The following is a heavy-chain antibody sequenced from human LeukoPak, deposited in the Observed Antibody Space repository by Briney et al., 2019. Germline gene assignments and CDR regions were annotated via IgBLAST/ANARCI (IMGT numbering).Heavy chain of an antibody. J-gene: IGHJ4*02. D-gene: IGHD2-2*01. CDR2: ISTSGNTI. CDR3: ARMFDCSSTSCAFYFDY. Sequence: GGSLRPSCAASGFTFSDYYMSWIRQAPGKGLEWVSYISTSGNTIYYAGSVRGRFTISRDNAKNSLYLQMNSLRAEDTAVYYCARMFDCSSTSCAFYFDYWGQGTLVTVSS. CDR1: GFTFSDYY. V-gene: IGHV3-11*04.